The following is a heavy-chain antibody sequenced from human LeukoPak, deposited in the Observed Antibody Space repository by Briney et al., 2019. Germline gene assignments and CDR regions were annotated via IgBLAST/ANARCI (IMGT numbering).Heavy chain of an antibody. CDR2: IVVGSGNT. CDR3: AADLEGATVY. CDR1: GYTSTSSA. V-gene: IGHV1-58*02. J-gene: IGHJ4*02. Sequence: TSVKVSCKASGYTSTSSAMQWVRQARGQRLEWIGWIVVGSGNTNYAQKFQERVTITRDMSTSTAYMELSSLRSEDTAVYYCAADLEGATVYWGQGTLVTVSS. D-gene: IGHD1-26*01.